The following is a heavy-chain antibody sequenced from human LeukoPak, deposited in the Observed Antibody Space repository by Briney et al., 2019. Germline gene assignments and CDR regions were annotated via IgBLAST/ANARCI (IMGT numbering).Heavy chain of an antibody. Sequence: SVKLSCTASGATFSIYAISWVRQAPEQRLEWMGGIIPILGTANYAQKSQGRVTITADEATTTAYMELSSLRSEDTAVYYCARGSSSGRHTDYLGQGTLVTVSS. J-gene: IGHJ4*02. CDR2: IIPILGTA. D-gene: IGHD6-13*01. V-gene: IGHV1-69*01. CDR3: ARGSSSGRHTDY. CDR1: GATFSIYA.